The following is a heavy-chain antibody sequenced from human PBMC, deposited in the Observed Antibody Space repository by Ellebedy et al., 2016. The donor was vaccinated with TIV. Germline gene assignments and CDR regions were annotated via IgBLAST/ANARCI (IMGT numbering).Heavy chain of an antibody. J-gene: IGHJ5*02. Sequence: PGGSLRLSCAASGFSFRSYWMSWVRQAPGKGLEWVANIYQDGSDEYYVDSVKGRFTISRDNDNKALFLQMNSLRVEDTAVYYCARRGSYGDYAVQINSWFDPWGRGTLVTVS. D-gene: IGHD4-17*01. CDR2: IYQDGSDE. V-gene: IGHV3-7*01. CDR1: GFSFRSYW. CDR3: ARRGSYGDYAVQINSWFDP.